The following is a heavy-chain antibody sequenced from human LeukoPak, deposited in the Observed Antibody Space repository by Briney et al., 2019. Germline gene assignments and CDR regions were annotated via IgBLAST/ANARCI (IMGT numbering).Heavy chain of an antibody. CDR2: IWYNGSNK. CDR1: GFTFSSYG. V-gene: IGHV3-33*01. Sequence: PGGSLRLSCAASGFTFSSYGMHWVRQAPGKGLEWAAVIWYNGSNKYYADSVKGRFTISRDNSKNTLYLQMNSLRAEDTAVYYCARSYCSGGRCFLDAFDIWGQGTMVTVSS. J-gene: IGHJ3*02. CDR3: ARSYCSGGRCFLDAFDI. D-gene: IGHD2-15*01.